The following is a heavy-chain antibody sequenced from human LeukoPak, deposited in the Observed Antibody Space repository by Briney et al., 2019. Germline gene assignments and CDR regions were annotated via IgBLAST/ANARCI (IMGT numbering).Heavy chain of an antibody. CDR2: IGSSGSTI. V-gene: IGHV3-48*02. Sequence: GGSLRLSCEGPEMFFNTWSLGWVRQAPGKGLECIAYIGSSGSTIYYADSVKGRFTISRDNAKNSVHLQMNTLRDEDTAIYFCAGVYDASGYYRTPIDKWGQGTLVAVAS. CDR1: EMFFNTWS. CDR3: AGVYDASGYYRTPIDK. J-gene: IGHJ4*02. D-gene: IGHD3-22*01.